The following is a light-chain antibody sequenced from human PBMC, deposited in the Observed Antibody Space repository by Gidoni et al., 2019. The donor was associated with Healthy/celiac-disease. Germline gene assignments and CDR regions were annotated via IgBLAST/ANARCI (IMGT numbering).Light chain of an antibody. CDR2: GAS. CDR3: QQYNNWPPWT. J-gene: IGKJ1*01. V-gene: IGKV3-15*01. CDR1: QSVSST. Sequence: EIVMTQSPDTLSVSPGERATLSCRASQSVSSTLGWYQHKPGQAPRLLIYGASTRATSIPARFSGSRSGTEFTLTISSLQSKDFAVYYCQQYNNWPPWTFGQGTKVEIK.